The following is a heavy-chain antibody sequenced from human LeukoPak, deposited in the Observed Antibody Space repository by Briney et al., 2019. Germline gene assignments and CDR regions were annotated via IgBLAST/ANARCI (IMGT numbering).Heavy chain of an antibody. CDR2: INPSGGT. D-gene: IGHD6-13*01. CDR1: GHTFSIYN. CDR3: AREGVAATGLDY. Sequence: ASVKVSCKASGHTFSIYNMHWVRQAPGQGLEWMGIINPSGGTSYAQKIQGRVTMTRDTSTTTVYMELSSLRSEDTAVYYCAREGVAATGLDYWGQGTLVTVSP. V-gene: IGHV1-46*01. J-gene: IGHJ4*02.